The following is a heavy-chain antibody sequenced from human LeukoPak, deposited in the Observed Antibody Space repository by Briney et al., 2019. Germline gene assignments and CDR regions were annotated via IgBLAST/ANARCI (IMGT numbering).Heavy chain of an antibody. CDR3: AFIAWGSGFDY. V-gene: IGHV3-21*01. J-gene: IGHJ4*02. CDR1: AFTFSSYS. CDR2: ISSSSSYI. Sequence: GGSVRLSCAASAFTFSSYSMNWVRQAPGKGLEWVSSISSSSSYIYYADSVKGRFTISRDNAKNSLYLQMNSLRAEDTAVYYCAFIAWGSGFDYWGQGTLVTVSS. D-gene: IGHD7-27*01.